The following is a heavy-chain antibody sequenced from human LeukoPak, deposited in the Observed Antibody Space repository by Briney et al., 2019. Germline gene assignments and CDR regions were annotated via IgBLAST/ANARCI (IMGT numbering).Heavy chain of an antibody. CDR2: ISSSSSYI. D-gene: IGHD6-13*01. CDR3: ARASLSGYSSSWYYMDV. CDR1: GFTFSSYS. Sequence: PGGSLRLSCAASGFTFSSYSMNWVRQAPGNGLEWGSSISSSSSYIYYADSVKGRFTISRDNAKNSLYLQMNSLRAEDTAVYYCARASLSGYSSSWYYMDVWGKGTTVTVSS. V-gene: IGHV3-21*01. J-gene: IGHJ6*03.